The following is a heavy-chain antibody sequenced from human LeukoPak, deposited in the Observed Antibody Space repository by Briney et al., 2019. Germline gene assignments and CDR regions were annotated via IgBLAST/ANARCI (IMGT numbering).Heavy chain of an antibody. D-gene: IGHD3-22*01. CDR2: ISAYNGNT. CDR3: ARDRSAGSYYYDSGDYRGY. Sequence: ASVKVSCKASGYTFTSYGISWVRQAPGQGLEWMGWISAYNGNTNYAQKLQGRVTMTTDTSTSTAYMELRSLRSDDTAVYYCARDRSAGSYYYDSGDYRGYWGQGTLVTVSS. CDR1: GYTFTSYG. J-gene: IGHJ4*02. V-gene: IGHV1-18*01.